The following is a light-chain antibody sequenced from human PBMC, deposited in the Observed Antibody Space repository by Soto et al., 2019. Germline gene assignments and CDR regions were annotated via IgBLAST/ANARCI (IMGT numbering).Light chain of an antibody. CDR2: AAS. CDR1: QSISSY. V-gene: IGKV1-39*01. Sequence: DIQMTQSPSSLSPSVGERGTITCRASQSISSYLNWYQQKPGKAPKLLIYAASSLQSGVPSRFSGSGSGTDFTLTISSLQPEDFAADYCQQSYSTPLTFGGGTKVEIK. J-gene: IGKJ4*01. CDR3: QQSYSTPLT.